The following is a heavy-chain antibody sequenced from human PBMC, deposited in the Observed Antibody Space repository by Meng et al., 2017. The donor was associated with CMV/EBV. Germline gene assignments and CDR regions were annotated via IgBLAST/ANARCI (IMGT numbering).Heavy chain of an antibody. CDR1: GGSISSSSYY. D-gene: IGHD4-11*01. J-gene: IGHJ4*02. V-gene: IGHV4-39*07. CDR3: ARAPDPKPTTVTTSEYYFDY. Sequence: SETLSLTCTVSGGSISSSSYYWGWIRQPPGKGLEWIGSIYYSGSTYYNPSLKSRVTISVDTSKDQFSLKLSSVTAADTAAYYCARAPDPKPTTVTTSEYYFDYWGQGTLVTVSS. CDR2: IYYSGST.